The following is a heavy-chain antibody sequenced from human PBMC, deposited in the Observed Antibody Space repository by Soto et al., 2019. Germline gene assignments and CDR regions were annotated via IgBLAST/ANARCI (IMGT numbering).Heavy chain of an antibody. V-gene: IGHV1-18*01. J-gene: IGHJ5*01. CDR1: GYTFTSYG. CDR3: ASAGGPQFPYDS. Sequence: QVQLVQSGAEVKKPGASVKVSCKASGYTFTSYGISWVRQAPGQGLEWMGWISAYNGNTNYAQKLQGRVTMTADTSTRTAYMELSSLSSDDPAVYYWASAGGPQFPYDSWGNGTLVTVSS. CDR2: ISAYNGNT. D-gene: IGHD3-10*01.